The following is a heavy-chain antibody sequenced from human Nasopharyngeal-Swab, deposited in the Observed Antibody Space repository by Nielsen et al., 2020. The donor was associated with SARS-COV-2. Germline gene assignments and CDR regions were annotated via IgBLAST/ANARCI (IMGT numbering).Heavy chain of an antibody. CDR2: IYSGGST. CDR1: GFTVSSNY. J-gene: IGHJ4*02. D-gene: IGHD1-7*01. V-gene: IGHV3-53*01. Sequence: GESLKISCAASGFTVSSNYMSWVRQAPGKGLEWVSFIYSGGSTYYADSVKGRFTISRDTSKNTLYLQMNSLRAEDTAVYYCAKGKGTTPFDYWGQGTLVTVSS. CDR3: AKGKGTTPFDY.